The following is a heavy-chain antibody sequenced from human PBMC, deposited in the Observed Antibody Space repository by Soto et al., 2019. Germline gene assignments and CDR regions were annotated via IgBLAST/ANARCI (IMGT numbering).Heavy chain of an antibody. CDR3: ARNYYDFWSGYRDWFDP. V-gene: IGHV1-18*04. CDR2: ISAYNGNT. J-gene: IGHJ5*02. Sequence: ASVKVSCKASGYTFTSYGISWVRQAPGQGLEWMGWISAYNGNTNYAQKLQGRVTMTTDTSTSTAYMELRSLRSDDTAVYNCARNYYDFWSGYRDWFDPWGQGTLVTVSS. CDR1: GYTFTSYG. D-gene: IGHD3-3*01.